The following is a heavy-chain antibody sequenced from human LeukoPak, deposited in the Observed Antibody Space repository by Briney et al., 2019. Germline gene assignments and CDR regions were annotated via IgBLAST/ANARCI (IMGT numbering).Heavy chain of an antibody. CDR3: ARLVRARITMVWYFDY. V-gene: IGHV4-39*01. Sequence: SETLSLTCTVSGGSISSSSYYWGWIRQPPGKGLEWIGSIYYSGSTYYNPSLKSRVTISVDTSKNQFSLKLSSVTAADTAVYYCARLVRARITMVWYFDYWGQGTLVTVSS. D-gene: IGHD3-10*01. J-gene: IGHJ4*02. CDR1: GGSISSSSYY. CDR2: IYYSGST.